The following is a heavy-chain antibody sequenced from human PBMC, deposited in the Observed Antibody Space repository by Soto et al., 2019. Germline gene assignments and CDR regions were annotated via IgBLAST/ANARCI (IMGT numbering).Heavy chain of an antibody. D-gene: IGHD4-17*01. V-gene: IGHV4-59*01. J-gene: IGHJ3*02. CDR2: IYYSGST. CDR1: GVSISSYY. Sequence: PSETLSLTCTVSGVSISSYYWSWIRQPPGKGLEWIGYIYYSGSTNYNPSLKSRVTISVDTSKNQFSLKLSSVTAADTAVYYCARDLLRGYGDPGDAFDIWGQGTMVTVSS. CDR3: ARDLLRGYGDPGDAFDI.